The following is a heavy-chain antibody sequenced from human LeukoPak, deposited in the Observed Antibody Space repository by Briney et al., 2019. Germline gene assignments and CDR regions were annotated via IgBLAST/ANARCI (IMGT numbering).Heavy chain of an antibody. CDR1: GYTLTELS. J-gene: IGHJ6*03. Sequence: ASVKVSCKVSGYTLTELSVHWVRQAPGKGLEWMGGFDPEDGETIYAQKFQGRVTMTEDTSTDTACMELSSLRSEDTAVYYCARSPAYCSGGSCYVGIYYYYYMDVWGKGTTVTISS. V-gene: IGHV1-24*01. CDR3: ARSPAYCSGGSCYVGIYYYYYMDV. CDR2: FDPEDGET. D-gene: IGHD2-15*01.